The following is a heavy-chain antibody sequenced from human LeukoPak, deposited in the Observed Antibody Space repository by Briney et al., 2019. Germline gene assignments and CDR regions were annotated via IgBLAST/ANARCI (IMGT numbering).Heavy chain of an antibody. D-gene: IGHD3-22*01. Sequence: SETLSLPCTVCSRSLCSSTHYCGWIRQSPGKGLELIGSMYNSGSLSYHPSLRSRDTITVDKSQTQFTLDLHAVSGADSVLFFCARNETSGYFDIWGQGTMVTVSS. CDR3: ARNETSGYFDI. V-gene: IGHV4-39*01. CDR1: SRSLCSSTHY. J-gene: IGHJ3*02. CDR2: MYNSGSL.